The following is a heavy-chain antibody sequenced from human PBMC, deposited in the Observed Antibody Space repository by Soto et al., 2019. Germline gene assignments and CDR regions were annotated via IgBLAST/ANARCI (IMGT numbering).Heavy chain of an antibody. CDR1: GFTFSGFD. Sequence: GGSLRLSCEASGFTFSGFDMHWVRQPTGEGLEWVSSIGTAGDTYYAVSVKGRFTISRDNAKNSLSLQMNSLRAGDMAVYFCAKSQEIGTHFFDSWGQGTQVTVSS. V-gene: IGHV3-13*01. CDR2: IGTAGDT. CDR3: AKSQEIGTHFFDS. D-gene: IGHD1-1*01. J-gene: IGHJ4*02.